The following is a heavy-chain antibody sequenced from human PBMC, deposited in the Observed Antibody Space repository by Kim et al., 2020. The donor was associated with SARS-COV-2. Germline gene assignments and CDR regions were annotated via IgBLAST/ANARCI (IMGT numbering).Heavy chain of an antibody. D-gene: IGHD6-19*01. V-gene: IGHV4-4*07. CDR1: GGSISSYY. CDR2: IYTSGST. CDR3: ARVSRVGKWLVNYYYYGMDV. J-gene: IGHJ6*02. Sequence: SETLSLTCTVSGGSISSYYWSWIRQPAGKGLEWIGRIYTSGSTNYNPSLKSRVTMSVDTSKNQFSLKLSSVTAADTAVYYCARVSRVGKWLVNYYYYGMDVWGQGTTVTVSS.